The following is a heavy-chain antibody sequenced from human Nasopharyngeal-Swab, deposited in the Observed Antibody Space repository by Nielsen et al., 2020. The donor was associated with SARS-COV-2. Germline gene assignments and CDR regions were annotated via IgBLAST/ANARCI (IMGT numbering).Heavy chain of an antibody. CDR1: GFTFNNYN. Sequence: GESLKIFCAASGFTFNNYNFNWVRQAPGKVLEWVSSISSSSSYIYYADSVKGRFTISRDNAKSSLYLQMNSLRAEDTVVYYCARDGLDYDFWSAYFMDVWGQGTTVTVSS. CDR2: ISSSSSYI. CDR3: ARDGLDYDFWSAYFMDV. V-gene: IGHV3-21*01. D-gene: IGHD3-3*01. J-gene: IGHJ6*02.